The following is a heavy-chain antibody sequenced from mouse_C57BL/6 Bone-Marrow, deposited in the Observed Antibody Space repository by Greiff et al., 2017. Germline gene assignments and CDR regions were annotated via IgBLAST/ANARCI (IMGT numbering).Heavy chain of an antibody. Sequence: QVQLQESGPGLVQPSQSLSITCTVSGFSLTSYGVHWVRQSPGKGLEWLGVIWSGGRTDYNAAFISSLSISKDNSKRQVFFKMNSMQPDATAIDYGARRYYGLYWYFEVWGTGTTVTVSS. V-gene: IGHV2-2*01. CDR1: GFSLTSYG. J-gene: IGHJ1*03. CDR2: IWSGGRT. CDR3: ARRYYGLYWYFEV. D-gene: IGHD1-2*01.